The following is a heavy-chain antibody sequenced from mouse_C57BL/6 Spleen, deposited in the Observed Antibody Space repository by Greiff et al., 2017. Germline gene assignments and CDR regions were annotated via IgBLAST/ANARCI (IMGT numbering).Heavy chain of an antibody. D-gene: IGHD1-1*01. V-gene: IGHV1-52*01. CDR3: ARRYGSSYYYYPMDY. CDR2: IDPSDSET. J-gene: IGHJ4*01. Sequence: QVQLQQPGAELVRPGSSVKLSCKASGYTFTSYWMHWVKQRPTQGLEWIGNIDPSDSETHYNHKFKDKDTLTVDKSSSTAYMQLSSLTSEDSAVYDCARRYGSSYYYYPMDYWGQGTSVTVSS. CDR1: GYTFTSYW.